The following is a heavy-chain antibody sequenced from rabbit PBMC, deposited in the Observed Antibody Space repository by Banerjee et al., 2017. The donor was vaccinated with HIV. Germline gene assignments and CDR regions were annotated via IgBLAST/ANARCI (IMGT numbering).Heavy chain of an antibody. D-gene: IGHD8-1*01. CDR1: GFTISSNYW. Sequence: QEQLVESRGGLVTPGGSLKLSCKASGFTISSNYWMNWVRQAPGKGLEWIGYIDAGSSGFTYFASWAKGRFTCSKTSSTTVTLQMTSLTVADTATYFCARDTGSSFSSYGMDLWGPGTLVTVS. V-gene: IGHV1S45*01. CDR2: IDAGSSGFT. CDR3: ARDTGSSFSSYGMDL. J-gene: IGHJ6*01.